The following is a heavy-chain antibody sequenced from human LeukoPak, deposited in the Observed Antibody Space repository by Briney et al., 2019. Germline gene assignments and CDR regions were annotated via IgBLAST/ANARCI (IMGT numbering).Heavy chain of an antibody. D-gene: IGHD6-19*01. CDR3: AREPIAVAGYYYYYGMDV. CDR1: GGTFSSYA. Sequence: ASVKVSCKASGGTFSSYAISWVRQAPGQGLEWMGGIIPIFGTANYAQKFQGRVTITVDKSTSTAYMELSSLRSEDTAVYYCAREPIAVAGYYYYYGMDVWGQGTTVTVSS. CDR2: IIPIFGTA. J-gene: IGHJ6*02. V-gene: IGHV1-69*06.